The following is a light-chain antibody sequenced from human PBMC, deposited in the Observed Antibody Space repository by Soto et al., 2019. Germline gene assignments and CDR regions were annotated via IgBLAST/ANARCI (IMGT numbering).Light chain of an antibody. Sequence: PGEGATLSCRASQSVGSYLAWYQQKPGQAPRLLIYDASNKATGIPDRFSGSGSGTDFTLTISRVEPEDFAVYYCQHRSAWPWTFGQGTKVEIK. CDR1: QSVGSY. CDR2: DAS. CDR3: QHRSAWPWT. V-gene: IGKV3-11*01. J-gene: IGKJ1*01.